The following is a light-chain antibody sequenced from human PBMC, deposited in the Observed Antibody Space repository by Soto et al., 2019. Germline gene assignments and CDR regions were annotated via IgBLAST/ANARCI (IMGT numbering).Light chain of an antibody. J-gene: IGLJ2*01. CDR3: SSYAGSNSVV. CDR2: EVS. V-gene: IGLV2-8*01. Sequence: QSVLTQRPSASGSPGQSVTISCTGTSSDVGGYNYVSWYQQHPGKAPKLTIYEVSKRPSGVPDRFSGSKSGNTASLTVSGLQAEDEADYYCSSYAGSNSVVFGGGTKLTVL. CDR1: SSDVGGYNY.